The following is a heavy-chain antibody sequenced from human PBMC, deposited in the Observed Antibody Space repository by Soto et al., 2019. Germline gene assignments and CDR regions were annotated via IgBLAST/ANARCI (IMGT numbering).Heavy chain of an antibody. CDR3: ARDVSAWHYYYGMDV. D-gene: IGHD6-25*01. CDR2: ISYDGSNK. Sequence: QVQLVESGGGVVQPGRSLRLSCAASGFTFSSYAMHWVRQAPGKGLEWVAVISYDGSNKYYADSVKGRFTISRDNSKNTLYLQMNSLRAEDTAVYYCARDVSAWHYYYGMDVW. CDR1: GFTFSSYA. J-gene: IGHJ6*01. V-gene: IGHV3-30-3*01.